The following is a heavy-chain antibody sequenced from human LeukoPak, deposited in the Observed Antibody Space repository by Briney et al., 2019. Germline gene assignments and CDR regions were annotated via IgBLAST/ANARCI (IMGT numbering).Heavy chain of an antibody. V-gene: IGHV4-39*07. Sequence: SETLSLTCTVSGGSISSSSYYWGWIRQPPGKGLEWIGSIYYRGSTYYNPSLKSRVTISVDTSKNQFSLKLSSVTAADTAVYYCARVVVAATPIFDYWGQGTLVTVSS. CDR2: IYYRGST. CDR1: GGSISSSSYY. D-gene: IGHD2-15*01. CDR3: ARVVVAATPIFDY. J-gene: IGHJ4*02.